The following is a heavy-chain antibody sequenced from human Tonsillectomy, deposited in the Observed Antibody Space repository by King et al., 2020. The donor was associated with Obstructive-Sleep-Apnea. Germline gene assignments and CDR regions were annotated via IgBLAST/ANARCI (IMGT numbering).Heavy chain of an antibody. CDR3: AREKGYCSRTSCYPREFDP. V-gene: IGHV4-34*01. CDR1: GGSFSGYY. J-gene: IGHJ5*02. D-gene: IGHD2-2*01. Sequence: VQLQQWGAGLLKPSEPLSLTCAVYGGSFSGYYWSWIRQPPGKGLEWIGEINHSGSTNYNQSLKSRVTIAVDTSKNQFSLKLSSVTAADTAVYYCAREKGYCSRTSCYPREFDPWGQGTLVTVSS. CDR2: INHSGST.